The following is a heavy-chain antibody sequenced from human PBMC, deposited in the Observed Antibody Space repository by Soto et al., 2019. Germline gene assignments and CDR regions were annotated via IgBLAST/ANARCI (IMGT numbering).Heavy chain of an antibody. CDR1: GYTFTSYY. CDR2: INPSGGST. V-gene: IGHV1-46*01. J-gene: IGHJ4*02. D-gene: IGHD3-10*01. Sequence: ASVKVSCKASGYTFTSYYMHWVRQAPGQGLEWMGIINPSGGSTSYAQKFQGRVTMTRDTSTSTVYMELSSLRSEDTAVYYCARDREITMVRGGDFDCWGQGTLVTVSS. CDR3: ARDREITMVRGGDFDC.